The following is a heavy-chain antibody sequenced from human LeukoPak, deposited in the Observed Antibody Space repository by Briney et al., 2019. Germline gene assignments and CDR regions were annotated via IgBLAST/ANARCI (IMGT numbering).Heavy chain of an antibody. V-gene: IGHV4-39*01. D-gene: IGHD6-19*01. CDR3: ARNPIAVADHYFDY. J-gene: IGHJ4*02. CDR2: IYYSGST. Sequence: SETLSLTCTVSGGSISSSSYYWGWIRQPPGKGLEWIGSIYYSGSTYYNPSLESRVTISVDTSKNQFSLKLSSVPAADTAVYYCARNPIAVADHYFDYWGQGTLVTVSS. CDR1: GGSISSSSYY.